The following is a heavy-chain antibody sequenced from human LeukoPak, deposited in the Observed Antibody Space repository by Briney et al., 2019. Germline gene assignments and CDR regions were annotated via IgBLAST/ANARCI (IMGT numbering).Heavy chain of an antibody. V-gene: IGHV1-18*01. J-gene: IGHJ4*02. CDR1: GYTFTGYG. CDR3: ARTGITIFGVVTHFDY. Sequence: ASVKVSCKASGYTFTGYGISWVRQAPGQGLEWMGWISAYNGNTNYAQKLQGRVTMTTDTSTSTAYMGLRSLRSDDTAVYYCARTGITIFGVVTHFDYWGQGTLVTVSS. CDR2: ISAYNGNT. D-gene: IGHD3-3*01.